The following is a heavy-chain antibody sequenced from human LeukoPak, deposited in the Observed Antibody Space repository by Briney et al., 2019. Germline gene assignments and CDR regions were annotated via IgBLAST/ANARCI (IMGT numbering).Heavy chain of an antibody. CDR3: AGAERWLQSFVS. Sequence: GGSLRLSCAASGFTFSSYWMHWVRQAPGKGLVWVSRINSDGSSTSYADSVKGRFTISRDNAKNTLYLQMNSLRAEDTAVYYCAGAERWLQSFVSWGQGTLVTVSS. CDR2: INSDGSST. D-gene: IGHD5-24*01. CDR1: GFTFSSYW. V-gene: IGHV3-74*01. J-gene: IGHJ5*02.